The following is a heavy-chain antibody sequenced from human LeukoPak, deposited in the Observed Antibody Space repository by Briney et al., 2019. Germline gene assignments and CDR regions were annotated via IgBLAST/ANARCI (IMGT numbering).Heavy chain of an antibody. J-gene: IGHJ4*01. CDR3: ARRGDERTFDY. CDR1: GGSISSSSYY. D-gene: IGHD3-10*01. Sequence: SETLSLTCTVSGGSISSSSYYWGWLRQPPGTGLEWIGSIYYSGSTYYNPSLKSRVTISVDTSKNQFSLKLSSVTAADTAVYYCARRGDERTFDYWGQGTLATVSS. V-gene: IGHV4-39*01. CDR2: IYYSGST.